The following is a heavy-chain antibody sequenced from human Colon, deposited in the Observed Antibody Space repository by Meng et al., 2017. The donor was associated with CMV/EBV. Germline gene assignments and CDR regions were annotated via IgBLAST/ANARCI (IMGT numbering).Heavy chain of an antibody. CDR1: GFTFSFYG. D-gene: IGHD2-2*01. V-gene: IGHV3-7*01. J-gene: IGHJ6*02. CDR2: IKEDGSEK. Sequence: GESLKISCAASGFTFSFYGMSWVRQAPGKGLEWLANIKEDGSEKYYADSVKGRFTISRDNAKNSLYLHMNNLRAEDTAVYYCARDYCSSPSCYDYVLDVWGQGTTVTVSS. CDR3: ARDYCSSPSCYDYVLDV.